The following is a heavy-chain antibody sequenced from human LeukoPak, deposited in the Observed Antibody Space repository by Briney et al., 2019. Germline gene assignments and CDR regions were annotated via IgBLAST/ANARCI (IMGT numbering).Heavy chain of an antibody. V-gene: IGHV4-34*01. J-gene: IGHJ4*02. Sequence: SETLSLTCAVYGGSFSGYYWTWIRQPPGKGLEWIGEINHSRSPNYNPSLRSRVTISVDMSKDQFSLNLGSMTAADTAVYYCARGPSLRYDSLTGYYYFDYWGQGTLVTVSS. CDR1: GGSFSGYY. CDR3: ARGPSLRYDSLTGYYYFDY. CDR2: INHSRSP. D-gene: IGHD3-9*01.